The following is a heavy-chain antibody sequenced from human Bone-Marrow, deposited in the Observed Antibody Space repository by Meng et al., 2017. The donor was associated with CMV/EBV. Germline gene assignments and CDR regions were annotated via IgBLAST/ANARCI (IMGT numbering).Heavy chain of an antibody. CDR1: GYTFTGYY. V-gene: IGHV1-2*02. Sequence: ASVKVSCKASGYTFTGYYMHWVRQAPGQGLEWMGWINPNSGGTNYAQKFQGRVTMTRDTSISTAYMGLSRLRSDDTAVYYCARFERRSRLDSGSSFDYWGQGTLVTVSS. CDR2: INPNSGGT. D-gene: IGHD3-10*01. CDR3: ARFERRSRLDSGSSFDY. J-gene: IGHJ4*02.